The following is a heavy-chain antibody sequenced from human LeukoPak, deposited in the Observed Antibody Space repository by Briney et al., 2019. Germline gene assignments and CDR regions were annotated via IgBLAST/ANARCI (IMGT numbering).Heavy chain of an antibody. CDR3: ARDRPYYYDSSAYYPDF. J-gene: IGHJ4*02. CDR2: ISGYNGNT. V-gene: IGHV1-18*01. CDR1: GYSFTSYG. Sequence: GASVKVSCKASGYSFTSYGISWVRQAPGQGLEWMGWISGYNGNTNYAQRLQGRVTMTTDTSTSTAYMELWSLSSDDTAVYYCARDRPYYYDSSAYYPDFWGQGTLVTVSS. D-gene: IGHD3-22*01.